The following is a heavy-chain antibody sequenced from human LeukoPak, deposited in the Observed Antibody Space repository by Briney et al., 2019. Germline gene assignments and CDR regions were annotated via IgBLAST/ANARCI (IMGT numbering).Heavy chain of an antibody. CDR2: ISSSSSYT. J-gene: IGHJ4*02. CDR1: GFTFSDYY. CDR3: ARGLRDDILTGYYNYYYFDY. Sequence: PGGSLRLSCAASGFTFSDYYMSWIRRAPGKGLEWVSYISSSSSYTNYADSAKGRFTISRDNAKNSLYLQMNSLRAEDTAVYYCARGLRDDILTGYYNYYYFDYWGQGTLVTVSS. V-gene: IGHV3-11*06. D-gene: IGHD3-9*01.